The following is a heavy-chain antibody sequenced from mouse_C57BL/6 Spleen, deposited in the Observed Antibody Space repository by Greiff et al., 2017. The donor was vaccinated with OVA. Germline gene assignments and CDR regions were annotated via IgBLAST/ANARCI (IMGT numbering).Heavy chain of an antibody. V-gene: IGHV1-64*01. CDR3: GRGWVVAADWYFDV. J-gene: IGHJ1*03. CDR1: GYTFTSYW. D-gene: IGHD1-1*01. CDR2: IHPNSGST. Sequence: VQLQQPGAELVKPGASVKLSCKASGYTFTSYWMHWVKQRPGQGLEWIGMIHPNSGSTNYNEKFKSKATLTVDKSSSTAYMQLISLTSEDSAVYYCGRGWVVAADWYFDVWGTGTTVTVSS.